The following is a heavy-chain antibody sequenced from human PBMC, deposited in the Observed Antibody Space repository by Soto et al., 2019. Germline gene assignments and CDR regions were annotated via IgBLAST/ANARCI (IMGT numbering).Heavy chain of an antibody. V-gene: IGHV1-18*01. CDR2: IATYNSNK. CDR1: GDTFTNFG. CDR3: ARVLRGVVNWFDP. Sequence: HLVQSGPEVKQPGASVTVSCKTSGDTFTNFGLSWVRQAPGQGLEWMGWIATYNSNKNYAQKFQGRLTLTTDTTTSTAYMEPKGLGYDDTAVYYCARVLRGVVNWFDPWGQGTLDTVSS. J-gene: IGHJ5*02. D-gene: IGHD3-10*01.